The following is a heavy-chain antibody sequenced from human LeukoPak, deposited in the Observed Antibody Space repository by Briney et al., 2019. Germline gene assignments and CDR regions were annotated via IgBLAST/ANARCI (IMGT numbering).Heavy chain of an antibody. V-gene: IGHV1-3*01. CDR1: GYTFTSYA. D-gene: IGHD3-22*01. CDR2: INAGNGNT. Sequence: GASVKVSCKASGYTFTSYAMHWVRQAPGQRLEWMGWINAGNGNTKYSQKFQGRVTITRDTSASTAYMELSSLRSEDTAVYYCARYYDSSGYRFDYWGQGTLVTVSS. CDR3: ARYYDSSGYRFDY. J-gene: IGHJ4*02.